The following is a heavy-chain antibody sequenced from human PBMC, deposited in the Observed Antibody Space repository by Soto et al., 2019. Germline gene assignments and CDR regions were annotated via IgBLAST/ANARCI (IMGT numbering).Heavy chain of an antibody. CDR2: IYYRGST. CDR1: GGPISSYY. V-gene: IGHV4-59*01. J-gene: IGHJ4*02. D-gene: IGHD6-19*01. CDR3: ERGSIGWPPRLYY. Sequence: QVQLQESGPGLVKPSETLSLNCTVSGGPISSYYWSWIRQSPGKGLEWIGYIYYRGSTNYNPSLRSRVTISVDTFKNQFCLGSSSVTAADTAVYSCERGSIGWPPRLYYWGQSTLVTVSS.